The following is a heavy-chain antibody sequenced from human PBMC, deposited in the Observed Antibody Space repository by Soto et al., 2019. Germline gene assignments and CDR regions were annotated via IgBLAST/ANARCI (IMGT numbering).Heavy chain of an antibody. Sequence: ASVKVSCKASGGAFTNPAINWVRQAPGQGFQWMGGIIPIFGTSNSAQKFQDRLTISADTSTGTAYLELRSLQSEDTAIYYCATARQDGLTWSYYSDSWGPGTLVTVSS. V-gene: IGHV1-69*06. CDR3: ATARQDGLTWSYYSDS. CDR2: IIPIFGTS. J-gene: IGHJ4*02. D-gene: IGHD6-6*01. CDR1: GGAFTNPA.